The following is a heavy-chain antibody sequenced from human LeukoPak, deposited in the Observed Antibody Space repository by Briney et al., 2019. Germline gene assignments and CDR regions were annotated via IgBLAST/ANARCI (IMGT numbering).Heavy chain of an antibody. Sequence: GGSLRLSCAASGFTFSSYSMNWVRQAPGKGLEWVSYISSSSSTIYYADSVKGRFTISRDNAKNSLYLQMNSLRAEDTAVYYCAKPYRSLNDAFDIWGQGTMVTVSS. D-gene: IGHD6-13*01. CDR2: ISSSSSTI. V-gene: IGHV3-48*01. CDR1: GFTFSSYS. J-gene: IGHJ3*02. CDR3: AKPYRSLNDAFDI.